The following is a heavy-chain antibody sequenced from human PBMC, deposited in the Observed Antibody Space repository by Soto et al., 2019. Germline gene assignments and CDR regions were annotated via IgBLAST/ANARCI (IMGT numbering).Heavy chain of an antibody. J-gene: IGHJ4*02. V-gene: IGHV1-3*05. CDR1: GYTFTSYA. D-gene: IGHD6-25*01. CDR2: INAGNGNT. CDR3: ARDQRIAFDY. Sequence: QVQLVQSGAEEKKPGASVKVSCKASGYTFTSYAMSWVRQAPGQRLEWMGWINAGNGNTKYSEKFQGRVTITRDTSASTAYMELSSLRSDDTAVYYCARDQRIAFDYWGQGTLVTVSS.